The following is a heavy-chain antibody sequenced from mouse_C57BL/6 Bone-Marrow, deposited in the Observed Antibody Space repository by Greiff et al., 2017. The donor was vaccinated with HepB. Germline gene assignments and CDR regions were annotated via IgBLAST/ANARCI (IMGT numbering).Heavy chain of an antibody. CDR2: IDPENGDT. CDR3: TTTAHSYYFDY. V-gene: IGHV14-4*01. D-gene: IGHD3-2*02. CDR1: GFNIKDDY. Sequence: VHVKQSGAELVRPGASVKLSCTASGFNIKDDYMHWVKQRPEQGLEWIGWIDPENGDTEYASKFQGKATITADTSSNTAYLQLSSLTSEDTAVYYCTTTAHSYYFDYWGQGTTLTVSS. J-gene: IGHJ2*01.